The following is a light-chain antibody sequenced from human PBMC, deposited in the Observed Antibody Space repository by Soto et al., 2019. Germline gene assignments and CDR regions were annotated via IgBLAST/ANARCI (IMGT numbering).Light chain of an antibody. CDR3: QQYGSSPT. V-gene: IGKV3-20*01. Sequence: EIVLTQSPGTLSLSPGERATLSCRASQSVRSSYLAWYQQKPGQAPRLLIYGASSRATGIPDRFSGSGSGTDFTLTISRLEPEDFAVYYCQQYGSSPTFGQGTRLEN. CDR2: GAS. J-gene: IGKJ5*01. CDR1: QSVRSSY.